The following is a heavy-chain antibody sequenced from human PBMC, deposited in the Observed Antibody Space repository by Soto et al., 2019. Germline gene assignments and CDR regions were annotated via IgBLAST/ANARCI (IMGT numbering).Heavy chain of an antibody. CDR2: ISYDGSNK. D-gene: IGHD1-26*01. Sequence: ESGGGVVQPGRSLRLSCAASGFTFSSYGMHWVRQAPGKGLEWVAVISYDGSNKYYADSVKGRFTISRDNSKNTLYLQMNSLRAEDTAVYYCAKDFGAEIEYYFDYWGQGTLVTVSS. J-gene: IGHJ4*02. CDR3: AKDFGAEIEYYFDY. V-gene: IGHV3-30*18. CDR1: GFTFSSYG.